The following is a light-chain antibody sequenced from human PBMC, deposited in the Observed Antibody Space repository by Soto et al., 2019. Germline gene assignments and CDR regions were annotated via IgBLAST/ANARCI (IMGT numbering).Light chain of an antibody. CDR3: KQYASAPST. Sequence: EIVLTQSPGTVSLSPGETVTLSCRASQTVSSNYLAWYQQKPGQAPRLLNYGATSRATGVPDRFSGGGSGTDFTLTISRLEPEDFAVYNCKQYASAPSTFGGGTKVEIK. V-gene: IGKV3-20*01. CDR2: GAT. CDR1: QTVSSNY. J-gene: IGKJ4*01.